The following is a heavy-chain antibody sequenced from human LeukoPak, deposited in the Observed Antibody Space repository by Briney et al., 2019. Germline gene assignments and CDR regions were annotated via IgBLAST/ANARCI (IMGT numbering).Heavy chain of an antibody. Sequence: GGSLRLSCAASGFTFSHYSMNWVRQAPGKGLEWASSITSSSSYIYYADSVKGRFTISRDNAKKSLYLQMNSLRAEDTAVYYCARDKDQYSGYDSGLFDYWGQGTLVTVSS. CDR3: ARDKDQYSGYDSGLFDY. D-gene: IGHD5-12*01. CDR1: GFTFSHYS. V-gene: IGHV3-21*01. CDR2: ITSSSSYI. J-gene: IGHJ4*02.